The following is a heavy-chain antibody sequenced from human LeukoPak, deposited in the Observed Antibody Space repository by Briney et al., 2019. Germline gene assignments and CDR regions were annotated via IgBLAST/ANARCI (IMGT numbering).Heavy chain of an antibody. D-gene: IGHD3-3*01. CDR1: GYLLTRYW. CDR3: ARHTNHYDFWIGYYNVFDY. V-gene: IGHV5-51*01. Sequence: GEALKISCNGSGYLLTRYWIGWARQMTGKGLEWIELIYPGDSDTSYKASFQSHVTMSADKSISTAYLQWSSLKASDTAMYYCARHTNHYDFWIGYYNVFDYWGQGTLVTVSS. CDR2: IYPGDSDT. J-gene: IGHJ4*02.